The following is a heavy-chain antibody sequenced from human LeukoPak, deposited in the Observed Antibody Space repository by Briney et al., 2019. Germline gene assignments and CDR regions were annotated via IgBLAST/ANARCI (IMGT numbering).Heavy chain of an antibody. CDR3: AKERNYYGSSDHYYDFDY. J-gene: IGHJ4*02. Sequence: GGSLRLSCVASGFTFSNYGLSWARQAPGKGLEWVSGIGGSDGRTSYADSVKGRFTISRDNSKNTLYLQINSLRGEDTAEYFCAKERNYYGSSDHYYDFDYWGQGTLVTVSS. CDR1: GFTFSNYG. V-gene: IGHV3-23*01. D-gene: IGHD3-22*01. CDR2: IGGSDGRT.